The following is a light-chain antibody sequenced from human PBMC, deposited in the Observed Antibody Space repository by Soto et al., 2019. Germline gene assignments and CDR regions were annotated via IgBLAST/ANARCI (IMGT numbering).Light chain of an antibody. CDR2: VGTGGIVG. Sequence: QSVLTQPPSASASLGASVTLTCNLSSGYNNYRVDWYQQRPGKGPRFVMRVGTGGIVGSKGDGIPDRFSVLGSGLNRYLTIKNIQEEDESDYHCGADHGSGSNVVFGGGTQLTVL. CDR1: SGYNNYR. J-gene: IGLJ2*01. CDR3: GADHGSGSNVV. V-gene: IGLV9-49*01.